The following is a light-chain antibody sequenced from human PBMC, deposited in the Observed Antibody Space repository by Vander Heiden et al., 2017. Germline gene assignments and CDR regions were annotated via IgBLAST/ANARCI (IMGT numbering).Light chain of an antibody. V-gene: IGKV1-39*01. CDR1: QSINKN. CDR2: AAS. J-gene: IGKJ4*01. Sequence: DIQMTQSPSSLSASAGDRVTITCRASQSINKNLNWYQQKPGKAPKLLIYAASSLQSGVPSRFSGSGSGTDFALTISRLQPEDFATYYCQQTDSTPLTFGGGTKVEIK. CDR3: QQTDSTPLT.